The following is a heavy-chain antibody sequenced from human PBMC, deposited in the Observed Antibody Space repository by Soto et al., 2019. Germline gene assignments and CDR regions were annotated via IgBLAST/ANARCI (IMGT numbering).Heavy chain of an antibody. CDR1: GFTVSDRY. D-gene: IGHD3-16*01. J-gene: IGHJ4*02. Sequence: PGGSLRLSCAASGFTVSDRYIDWVRQAPGKGLEWVGRTKNKANNYTTEYAASVKGRFTISRDYSRDSVYLQMNSLKTDDTAVYYCTIEGAYPGPDFDYWGQGTLVTVSS. V-gene: IGHV3-72*01. CDR3: TIEGAYPGPDFDY. CDR2: TKNKANNYTT.